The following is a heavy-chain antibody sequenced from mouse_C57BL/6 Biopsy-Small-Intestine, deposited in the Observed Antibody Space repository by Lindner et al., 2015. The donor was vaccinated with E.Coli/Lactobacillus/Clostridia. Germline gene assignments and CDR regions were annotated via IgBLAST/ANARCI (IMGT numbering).Heavy chain of an antibody. CDR3: ARHEEGIYYGNFYFDY. V-gene: IGHV1-62-2*01. Sequence: VQLQESGAELVKPGASVKLSCKASGYTFTEYNIHWVKQRPGQGLEWIGWFYPGTGSIKYNEKFKDKATLTADKSSNTVYMELSRLTSEDSAVYFCARHEEGIYYGNFYFDYWGQGTTLTVAS. CDR2: FYPGTGSI. D-gene: IGHD2-1*01. CDR1: GYTFTEYN. J-gene: IGHJ2*01.